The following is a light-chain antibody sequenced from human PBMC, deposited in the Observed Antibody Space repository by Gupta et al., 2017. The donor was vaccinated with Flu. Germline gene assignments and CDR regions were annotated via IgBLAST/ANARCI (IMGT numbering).Light chain of an antibody. CDR2: GAS. V-gene: IGKV3-20*01. CDR3: QQFGSSFT. J-gene: IGKJ2*01. CDR1: QSISSSY. Sequence: GETATLSCRARQSISSSYLAWYQQKPGQAPRLLIYGASGRATGVAARFSGSGSGTDFTLTISRLEPEDFALYYCQQFGSSFTFGPGTKLEIK.